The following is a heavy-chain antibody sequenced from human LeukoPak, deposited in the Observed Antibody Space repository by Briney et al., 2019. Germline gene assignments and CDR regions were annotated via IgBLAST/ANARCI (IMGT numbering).Heavy chain of an antibody. V-gene: IGHV3-9*01. Sequence: GGSLRLSCAASGFTFDDYAMHWVRQAPGKGPEWVSGISWNSGSIGYADSVKGRFTISRDNAKNSLYLQMNSLRAEDTALYYCAKDVYRVAIYYFDYWGQGTLVTVSS. J-gene: IGHJ4*02. D-gene: IGHD2-2*02. CDR3: AKDVYRVAIYYFDY. CDR1: GFTFDDYA. CDR2: ISWNSGSI.